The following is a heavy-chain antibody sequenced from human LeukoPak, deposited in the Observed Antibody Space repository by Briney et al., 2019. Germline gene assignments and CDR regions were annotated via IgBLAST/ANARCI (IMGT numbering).Heavy chain of an antibody. CDR3: SRSIED. CDR1: GFTFSSYG. D-gene: IGHD2/OR15-2a*01. CDR2: ISYDGSNK. J-gene: IGHJ4*02. V-gene: IGHV3-30*03. Sequence: GGSLRLSCAASGFTFSSYGMHWVRQAPGKGLEWVAVISYDGSNKYYADSVKGRFTISRDNSKNTLYLQMNSLRAEDTAVYYCSRSIEDWGQGTLVTVSS.